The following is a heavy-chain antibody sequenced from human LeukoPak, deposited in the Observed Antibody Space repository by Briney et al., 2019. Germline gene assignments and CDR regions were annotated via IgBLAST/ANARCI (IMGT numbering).Heavy chain of an antibody. CDR1: GGSISSGDYY. J-gene: IGHJ2*01. CDR2: IYYSGST. Sequence: SQTLSLTCTVSGGSISSGDYYWSWIRQPPGKGLEWIGYIYYSGSTYYNPSLKSRVTISVDTSKNQFSLKLSSVTAADTAVYYCARDLLRSYAPGGYFDLWGRGTLVTVSS. V-gene: IGHV4-30-4*01. D-gene: IGHD3-3*01. CDR3: ARDLLRSYAPGGYFDL.